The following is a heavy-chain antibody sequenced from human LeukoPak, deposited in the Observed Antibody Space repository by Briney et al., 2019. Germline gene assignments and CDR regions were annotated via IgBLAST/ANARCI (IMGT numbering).Heavy chain of an antibody. CDR1: GGSISSYY. V-gene: IGHV4-59*01. D-gene: IGHD3-10*01. CDR3: GSNDYIPSLKRRVTIILDASNKQFSLKLNSVTAADTAVYYCASLSEYCSHGSCYLGWFDP. Sequence: PSETLSLTCTVSGGSISSYYWSWVRQPPGKGLEWIGYMYYIGSTDNNPTLRSRFTITVETPKNQLSLRRSCESAATRAWYYGGSNDYIPSLKRRVTIILDASNKQFSLKLNSVTAADTAVYYCASLSEYCSHGSCYLGWFDPWGQGTLVTVSS. CDR2: MYYIGST. J-gene: IGHJ5*02.